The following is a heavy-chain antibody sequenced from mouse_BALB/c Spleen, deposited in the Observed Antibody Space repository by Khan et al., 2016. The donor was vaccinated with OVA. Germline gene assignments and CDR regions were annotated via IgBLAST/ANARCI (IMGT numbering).Heavy chain of an antibody. D-gene: IGHD2-1*01. CDR3: ARRDGYYGNYPFAY. CDR1: GFDFSRYW. J-gene: IGHJ3*01. V-gene: IGHV4-1*02. Sequence: EVKLLESGGGLVQPGGSLKLSCAASGFDFSRYWMSWVRQAPGKGLEWIGEINPDSTTINYTPSLKDKFIISRDNAKNTLYLQMSKVRSEDTALYYCARRDGYYGNYPFAYWGQGTLVTVSA. CDR2: INPDSTTI.